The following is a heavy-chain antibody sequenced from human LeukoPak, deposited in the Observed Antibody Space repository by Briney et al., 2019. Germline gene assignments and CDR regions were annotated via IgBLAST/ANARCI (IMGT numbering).Heavy chain of an antibody. J-gene: IGHJ4*02. CDR3: ARVLWFRSNMYYFYY. CDR1: GGSFSGYY. D-gene: IGHD3-10*01. Sequence: SETLSLTCAVYGGSFSGYYWSWIRQPPGKGLEWIGEINHSGSTNYNPSLKSRVTISVDTSKNQFSLKLSSVTAADTAVYYCARVLWFRSNMYYFYYWGQGTLVTVSS. CDR2: INHSGST. V-gene: IGHV4-34*01.